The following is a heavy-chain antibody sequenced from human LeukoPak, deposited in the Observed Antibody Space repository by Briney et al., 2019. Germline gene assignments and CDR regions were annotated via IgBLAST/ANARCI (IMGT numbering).Heavy chain of an antibody. CDR3: ARDRGGEWELAETFDI. Sequence: ASVKVSCKASGYTFTSYGISWVRQAPGQGLEWMGWISAYNGNTNYAQKLQGRVTMTTDTSTSTAYMELRSLRSDDTAVYYCARDRGGEWELAETFDIWGQGTMVTVSS. CDR2: ISAYNGNT. D-gene: IGHD1-26*01. V-gene: IGHV1-18*01. CDR1: GYTFTSYG. J-gene: IGHJ3*02.